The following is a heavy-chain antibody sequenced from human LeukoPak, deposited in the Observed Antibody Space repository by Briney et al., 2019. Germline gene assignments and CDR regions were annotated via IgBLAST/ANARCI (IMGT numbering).Heavy chain of an antibody. CDR2: ISGSGGST. Sequence: QPGGSLRLSCAASGFTFNTYGMSWVRQAPGEGLEWVSGISGSGGSTYYADSVKGRFTISRDNSKNTLYLQMNSLRAEDTAVYYCAKGTLPRGYRYGYDLYYFDYWGQGTLVTVSS. J-gene: IGHJ4*02. CDR1: GFTFNTYG. CDR3: AKGTLPRGYRYGYDLYYFDY. D-gene: IGHD5-18*01. V-gene: IGHV3-23*01.